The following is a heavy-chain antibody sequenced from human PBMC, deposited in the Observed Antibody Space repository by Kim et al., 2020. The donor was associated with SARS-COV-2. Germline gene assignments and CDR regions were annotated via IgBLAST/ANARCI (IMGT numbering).Heavy chain of an antibody. CDR1: GGTFSSYA. D-gene: IGHD5-12*01. V-gene: IGHV1-69*13. J-gene: IGHJ4*02. Sequence: SVKVSCKASGGTFSSYAISWVRQAPGQGLEWMGGIIPIFGTANYAQKFQGRVTITADESTSTAYMELSSLRSEDTAVYYCARHHGPNVDIVATIDYWGQGTLVTVSS. CDR2: IIPIFGTA. CDR3: ARHHGPNVDIVATIDY.